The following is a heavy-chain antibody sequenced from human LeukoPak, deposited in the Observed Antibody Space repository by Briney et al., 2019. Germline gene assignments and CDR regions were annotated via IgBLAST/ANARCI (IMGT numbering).Heavy chain of an antibody. CDR3: ARPDYYDSSGYPGAFDI. Sequence: GESLKISCKGSGYSFTSYWIGWVRQLPGRGLEWMGIIYPGDSDTRYSPSFQGQVTISADKSISTAYLQWSSLKASDTAMYYCARPDYYDSSGYPGAFDIWGQGTMVTVSS. D-gene: IGHD3-22*01. CDR1: GYSFTSYW. J-gene: IGHJ3*02. V-gene: IGHV5-51*01. CDR2: IYPGDSDT.